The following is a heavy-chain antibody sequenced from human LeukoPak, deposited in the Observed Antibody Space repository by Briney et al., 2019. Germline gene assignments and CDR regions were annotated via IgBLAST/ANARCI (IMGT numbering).Heavy chain of an antibody. CDR1: GYTFTGYY. D-gene: IGHD6-19*01. V-gene: IGHV1-2*06. CDR2: INPNSGGT. J-gene: IGHJ6*02. Sequence: ASVKVSCKASGYTFTGYYMHWVRQAPGQGLEWMGRINPNSGGTNYAQKFQGRVTMTRDTSISTAYMELSSLRSEDTAVYYCAREGYSSGWPEPRNYYYYGMDVWGQGTTVTVSS. CDR3: AREGYSSGWPEPRNYYYYGMDV.